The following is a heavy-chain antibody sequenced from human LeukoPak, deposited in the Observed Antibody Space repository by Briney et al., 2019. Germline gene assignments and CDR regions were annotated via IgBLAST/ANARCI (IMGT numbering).Heavy chain of an antibody. D-gene: IGHD6-13*01. V-gene: IGHV4-34*01. CDR1: GGSFSGYY. CDR2: INHSGST. Sequence: SETLSLTCAVYGGSFSGYYWSWIRQPPGKGLEWIGEINHSGSTNYNPSLKSRVTISVDTSKNQFSLKLSSVTAADTAVYYCASSSWYKNWFDPWGQGTLVTVSS. J-gene: IGHJ5*02. CDR3: ASSSWYKNWFDP.